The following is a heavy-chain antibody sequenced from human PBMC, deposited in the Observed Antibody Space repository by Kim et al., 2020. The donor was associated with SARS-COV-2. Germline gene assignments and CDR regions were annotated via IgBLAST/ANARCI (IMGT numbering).Heavy chain of an antibody. CDR3: VVFWYGVTYFDY. J-gene: IGHJ4*02. Sequence: SETLSLTCNVSGSSLSSSSYFWGWVRQPPGRGLDWIANINYRGTTYNNPTFKSPVTTSIDTSRTQFSLNLTSVTAADTAMFHWVVFWYGVTYFDYWGQG. V-gene: IGHV4-39*01. CDR2: INYRGTT. CDR1: GSSLSSSSYF. D-gene: IGHD2-8*02.